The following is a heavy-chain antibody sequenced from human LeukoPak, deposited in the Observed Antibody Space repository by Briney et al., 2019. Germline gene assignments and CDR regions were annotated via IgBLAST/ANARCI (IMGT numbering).Heavy chain of an antibody. Sequence: GGSLRLSCAASGSIFSSYNMNWVRQAPGKGLEWVSSISSSSNYIYYADSVKGRFTTSRYNAKNSLYLQMNSLRAEDTAVYYCARAYSGRYGLGYYYMDVWGKGTTVTISS. CDR2: ISSSSNYI. CDR1: GSIFSSYN. CDR3: ARAYSGRYGLGYYYMDV. V-gene: IGHV3-21*01. D-gene: IGHD1-26*01. J-gene: IGHJ6*03.